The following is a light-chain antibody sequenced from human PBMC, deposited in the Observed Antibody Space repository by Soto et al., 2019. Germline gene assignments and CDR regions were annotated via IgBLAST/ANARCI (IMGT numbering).Light chain of an antibody. CDR3: QHSTTWT. CDR2: AAS. V-gene: IGKV1-39*01. J-gene: IGKJ1*01. Sequence: DIKMNQSPSALSASVEDRVTITCRASQGISTYLNWYQQKPGKAPKLLIYAASSLQSGVPSRFSGSGSETDFTLTISSLQPEDFATYSCQHSTTWTFGQGTKVDIK. CDR1: QGISTY.